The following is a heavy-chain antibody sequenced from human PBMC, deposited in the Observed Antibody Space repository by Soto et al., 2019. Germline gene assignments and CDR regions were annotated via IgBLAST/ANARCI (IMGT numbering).Heavy chain of an antibody. D-gene: IGHD2-15*01. Sequence: QVQLVQSGAEVKKPGASVKVSCKTSGYTFTGYGINWVRQAPGHGLEWMGWISVFNGNTKYGQNIQARVIMTTDTSTSTADMELRSLLSDDTAVYFCGSDGSGGIIDSWGQGTMLIVSS. J-gene: IGHJ3*01. CDR1: GYTFTGYG. CDR3: GSDGSGGIIDS. V-gene: IGHV1-18*01. CDR2: ISVFNGNT.